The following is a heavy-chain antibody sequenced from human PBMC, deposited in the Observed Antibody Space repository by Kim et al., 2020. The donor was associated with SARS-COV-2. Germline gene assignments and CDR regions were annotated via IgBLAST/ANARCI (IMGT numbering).Heavy chain of an antibody. CDR2: FDPEDGET. V-gene: IGHV1-24*01. Sequence: ASVKVFCKVSGYTLTELSMHWVRQAPGKGLEWMGGFDPEDGETIYAQKFQGRVTMTEDTSTDTAYMELSSLRSEDTAVYYCATGPPVAGNWFDPWGQGTLVTVSS. D-gene: IGHD6-19*01. J-gene: IGHJ5*02. CDR3: ATGPPVAGNWFDP. CDR1: GYTLTELS.